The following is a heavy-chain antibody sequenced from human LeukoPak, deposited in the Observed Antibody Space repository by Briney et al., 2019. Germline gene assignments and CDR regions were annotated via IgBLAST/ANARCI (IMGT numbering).Heavy chain of an antibody. Sequence: GASVKVSCKASGYTFTSYDITWVRQAPGQGLEWMGWINPYNCNTNYAQKVQGRVTMTTDPSTSTGYMELRSLRSDDTAAYYCARNSLDYVWGSYRIYAFDIWGQGTMVTVSS. J-gene: IGHJ3*02. V-gene: IGHV1-18*01. D-gene: IGHD3-16*01. CDR1: GYTFTSYD. CDR3: ARNSLDYVWGSYRIYAFDI. CDR2: INPYNCNT.